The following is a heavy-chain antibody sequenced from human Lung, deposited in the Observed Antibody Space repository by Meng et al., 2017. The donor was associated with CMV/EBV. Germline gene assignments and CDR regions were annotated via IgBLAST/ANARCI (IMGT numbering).Heavy chain of an antibody. CDR1: VASISSNIR. J-gene: IGHJ4*02. CDR2: IEDSRST. CDR3: ARGKQDAWELLAY. V-gene: IGHV4-4*02. Sequence: QVLLSVSGPRTVEPSGTLFITCGAPVASISSNIRWTWVRPPPGKRLEWIGDIEDSRSTNYNPSLNSRISISLDKSKNHFALKVNSVTAADTAVYYCARGKQDAWELLAYWGQGALVTVSS. D-gene: IGHD1-26*01.